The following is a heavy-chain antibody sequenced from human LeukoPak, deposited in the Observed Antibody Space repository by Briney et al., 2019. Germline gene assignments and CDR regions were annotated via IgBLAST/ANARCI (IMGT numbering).Heavy chain of an antibody. Sequence: GGSLRLSCAASGFTFSSYWMHWVRQAPGKGLEWVANIKQDGSEKYYVDSVKGRFTISRDDAKNSLYLQMNSLRAEDTAVYYCARDWVVVPAAKSYCYGMDVWGQGTTVTVSS. CDR2: IKQDGSEK. CDR1: GFTFSSYW. D-gene: IGHD2-2*01. CDR3: ARDWVVVPAAKSYCYGMDV. J-gene: IGHJ6*02. V-gene: IGHV3-7*03.